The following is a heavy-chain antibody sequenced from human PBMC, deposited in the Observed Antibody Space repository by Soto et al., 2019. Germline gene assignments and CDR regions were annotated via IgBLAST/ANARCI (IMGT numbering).Heavy chain of an antibody. J-gene: IGHJ4*02. Sequence: SETLSLTCTVSGDSISTNSYFWAWIRQPPGKGLEWIGYIYYSGSTNYNPSLKSRVTISVDTSKNQFSLKLSSVTAADTAVYYCARLYGFSGFDYWGQGTLVTVSS. V-gene: IGHV4-61*05. D-gene: IGHD6-25*01. CDR3: ARLYGFSGFDY. CDR2: IYYSGST. CDR1: GDSISTNSYF.